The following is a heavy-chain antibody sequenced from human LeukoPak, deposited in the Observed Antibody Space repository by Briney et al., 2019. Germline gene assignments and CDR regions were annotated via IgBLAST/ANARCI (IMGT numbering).Heavy chain of an antibody. V-gene: IGHV4-30-2*01. Sequence: KPSETLSLTCTVSGGSISSGGYYWSWIRPPPGKGLEWIGYIYHSGSTYYNPSLKSRVTISVDRSKNQFSLKLSSVTAADTAVYYCARERNTWFDSWGQGILVTVSS. D-gene: IGHD2/OR15-2a*01. CDR1: GGSISSGGYY. J-gene: IGHJ5*01. CDR2: IYHSGST. CDR3: ARERNTWFDS.